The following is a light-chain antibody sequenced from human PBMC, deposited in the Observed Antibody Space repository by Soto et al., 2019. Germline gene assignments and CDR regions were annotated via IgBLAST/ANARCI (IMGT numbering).Light chain of an antibody. CDR2: GAS. V-gene: IGKV3-20*01. Sequence: EIVLTQSPDTLSLSPGERATLSCRASQSVTDNYLAWYQQKPGRAPRLLIYGASAGATGIPDRFSGSGSGTDFTLTIRRLEPEDVAVYFCQQYATSPRTFGHGTRVVIK. CDR3: QQYATSPRT. CDR1: QSVTDNY. J-gene: IGKJ1*01.